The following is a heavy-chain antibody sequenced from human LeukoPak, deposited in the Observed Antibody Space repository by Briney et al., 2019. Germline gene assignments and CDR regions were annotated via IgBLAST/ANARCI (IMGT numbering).Heavy chain of an antibody. CDR1: GYTFTSYG. V-gene: IGHV1-18*01. CDR2: ISAYNGNT. D-gene: IGHD2-2*01. J-gene: IGHJ3*02. CDR3: ARGFVVVPAANAFDI. Sequence: ASVKVSCKASGYTFTSYGISWVRQAPGQGREWMGWISAYNGNTNYAQKLQGRVTMTTDTSTSTAYMELRSLRSDDTAVYYGARGFVVVPAANAFDIWGQGTMVTV.